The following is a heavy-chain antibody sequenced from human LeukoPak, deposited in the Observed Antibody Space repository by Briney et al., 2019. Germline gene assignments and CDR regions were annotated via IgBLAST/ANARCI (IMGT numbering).Heavy chain of an antibody. Sequence: PSETLSLTCAVSGYSISSGYYWGWIRQPPGKGLEWIGSIYHSGSTYYNPSLKSRVTISVDTSKNQFSLKLSSVTAADTAVYYCASKGRWNYGLDYWGQGTLVTVSS. CDR2: IYHSGST. CDR1: GYSISSGYY. J-gene: IGHJ4*02. D-gene: IGHD1-7*01. V-gene: IGHV4-38-2*01. CDR3: ASKGRWNYGLDY.